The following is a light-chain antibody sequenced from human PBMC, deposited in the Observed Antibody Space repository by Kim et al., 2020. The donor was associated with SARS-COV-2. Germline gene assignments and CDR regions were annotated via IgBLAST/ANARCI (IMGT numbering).Light chain of an antibody. Sequence: EIVLTQSPATLSLSPGERATLFCRANESLSNYYIGWYQQRPGRAPRLLAFGASSRATGIPDRFSCGGSGTDFTLTITRLEPEDFAVYFCQQHGSSPRTFGQGTRLEIK. CDR1: ESLSNYY. CDR3: QQHGSSPRT. CDR2: GAS. J-gene: IGKJ5*01. V-gene: IGKV3-20*01.